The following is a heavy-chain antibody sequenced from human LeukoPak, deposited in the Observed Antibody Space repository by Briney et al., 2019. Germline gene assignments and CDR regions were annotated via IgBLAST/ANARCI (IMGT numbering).Heavy chain of an antibody. V-gene: IGHV3-33*01. Sequence: GRSLRLSCAASGFTFSSYGMHWVRQAPGKGLERVAVIWYDGSNKYYADSVKGRFTISRDNSKNTLYLQMNSLRAEDTAVYYCARDSGIPPATFDYWGQGTLVTVSS. J-gene: IGHJ4*02. CDR1: GFTFSSYG. D-gene: IGHD2-15*01. CDR2: IWYDGSNK. CDR3: ARDSGIPPATFDY.